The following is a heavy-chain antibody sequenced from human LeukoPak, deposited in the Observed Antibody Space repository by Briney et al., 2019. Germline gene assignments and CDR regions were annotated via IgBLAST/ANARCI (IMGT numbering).Heavy chain of an antibody. CDR3: ARGRVSSSTWHSTYYYYFYMDV. CDR2: IDHTGTT. V-gene: IGHV4-59*02. D-gene: IGHD4-11*01. CDR1: GGSVSNYY. J-gene: IGHJ6*03. Sequence: SETLSLTCTVSGGSVSNYYWTWIRQPPGKGLEWIGYIDHTGTTNYNPSLNSRVTISRDTSKNHFSLQLSSVTAADTAVYFCARGRVSSSTWHSTYYYYFYMDVWGKGTTVTVSS.